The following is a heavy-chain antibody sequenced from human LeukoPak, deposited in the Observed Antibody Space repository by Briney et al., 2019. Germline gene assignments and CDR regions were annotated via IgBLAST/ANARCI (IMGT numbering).Heavy chain of an antibody. CDR3: ATSPYYYYYMDV. V-gene: IGHV1-69*01. J-gene: IGHJ6*03. CDR1: GCTFSSYA. CDR2: IIPIFGTA. Sequence: ASVKVSCKASGCTFSSYAISWVRQAPGQGLEWMGGIIPIFGTANYAQKFQGRVTITADESTSTACMELSSLRSEDTAVYYCATSPYYYYYMDVWGKGTTVTVSS.